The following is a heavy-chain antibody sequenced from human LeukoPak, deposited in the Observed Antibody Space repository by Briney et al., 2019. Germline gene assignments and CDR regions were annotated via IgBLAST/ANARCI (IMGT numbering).Heavy chain of an antibody. CDR2: IRYDGSNE. Sequence: GGSLRLSCTASGFTFSNSGMHGVRQAPAKGLEWVAFIRYDGSNEFYVDSVKGRFTISRDNSMNTLNLQMSSLRPEDTAVYYCARSVAGITWFDPWGQGTLVTVSS. V-gene: IGHV3-30*02. D-gene: IGHD6-19*01. CDR1: GFTFSNSG. J-gene: IGHJ5*02. CDR3: ARSVAGITWFDP.